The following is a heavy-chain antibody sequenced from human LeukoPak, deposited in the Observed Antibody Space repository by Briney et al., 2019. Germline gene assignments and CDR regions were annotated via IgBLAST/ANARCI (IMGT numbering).Heavy chain of an antibody. CDR2: ISGSGGST. D-gene: IGHD4-17*01. CDR1: GFTFSSYA. V-gene: IGHV3-23*01. Sequence: GGSLRLSCAASGFTFSSYAMSWVRQAPGKGLEWVSAISGSGGSTYYADSVKGRFTISRDNAKNSLYLQMNSLRAEDTAVYYCARDLGYGDYVIDCWGQGTLVTVSS. J-gene: IGHJ4*02. CDR3: ARDLGYGDYVIDC.